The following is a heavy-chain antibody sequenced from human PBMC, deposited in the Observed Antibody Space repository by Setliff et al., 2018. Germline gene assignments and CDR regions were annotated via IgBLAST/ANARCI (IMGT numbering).Heavy chain of an antibody. CDR2: IYYSGST. Sequence: SETLSLTCNVSGGSITSHYWSWIRQSPGKGLEWIGYIYYSGSTNYNPSLESRVTISVDTSKNQFSLRLNSATAADTAVYYCARLRGAFDYWGQGTLVTVSS. CDR3: ARLRGAFDY. CDR1: GGSITSHY. J-gene: IGHJ4*02. V-gene: IGHV4-59*11. D-gene: IGHD3-16*01.